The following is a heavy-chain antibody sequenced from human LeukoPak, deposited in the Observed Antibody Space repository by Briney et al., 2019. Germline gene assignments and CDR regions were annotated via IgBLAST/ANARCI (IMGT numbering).Heavy chain of an antibody. CDR2: INPNSGGT. D-gene: IGHD6-19*01. Sequence: VASVKVSCKASGYTFTGYYMHWVRQAPGQGLEWMGRINPNSGGTNYAQKFQGRVTMTRDTSISTAYMELSRLRSDDTVVYYCAKDHAVAGTSNWFDPWGQGTLVTVSS. CDR3: AKDHAVAGTSNWFDP. V-gene: IGHV1-2*05. J-gene: IGHJ5*02. CDR1: GYTFTGYY.